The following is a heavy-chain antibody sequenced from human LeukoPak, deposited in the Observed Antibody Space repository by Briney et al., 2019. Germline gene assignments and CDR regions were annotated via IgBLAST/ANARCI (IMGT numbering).Heavy chain of an antibody. V-gene: IGHV3-23*01. CDR1: GFTFSSYA. D-gene: IGHD2-2*03. J-gene: IGHJ4*02. Sequence: GGSLRLSCAASGFTFSSYAMNWVRQAPGKGLEWVSGISGSGGSTWYADSVKGRFTISRDNSKNTLYLQMNSLRAEDTAVYYCANSGYCSSTSCFFDYWGQGTLVTVSS. CDR2: ISGSGGST. CDR3: ANSGYCSSTSCFFDY.